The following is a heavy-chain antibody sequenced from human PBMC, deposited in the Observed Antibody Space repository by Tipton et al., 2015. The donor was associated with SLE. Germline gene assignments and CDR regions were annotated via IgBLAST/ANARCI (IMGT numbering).Heavy chain of an antibody. D-gene: IGHD3-3*01. V-gene: IGHV4-59*12. Sequence: TLSLTCTVSGDSISNSYWSWIRQPPGQGLQWIGYIHYTGSSSYNPSLKSPVTISVDTSKNLFSLKLSSVTAADTAVYYCARRGYDLGRYYHYAMDVWGQGTTVTVFS. CDR3: ARRGYDLGRYYHYAMDV. J-gene: IGHJ6*02. CDR2: IHYTGSS. CDR1: GDSISNSY.